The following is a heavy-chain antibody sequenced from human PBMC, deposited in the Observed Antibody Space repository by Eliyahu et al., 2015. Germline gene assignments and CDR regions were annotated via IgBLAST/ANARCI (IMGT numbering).Heavy chain of an antibody. V-gene: IGHV3-23*01. CDR1: GFXFSSYG. CDR3: AKGHVSTINYYVD. Sequence: EVQLLESGGGLVQPGGSLRLSCAASGFXFSSYGMSWVRQAPGKGLQWVAVISGSGGNTYYTDSVKGRFTISRDNSKNTLYMQMNSLRAEDTALYYCAKGHVSTINYYVDWGQGTLVTVSS. D-gene: IGHD2/OR15-2a*01. J-gene: IGHJ4*02. CDR2: ISGSGGNT.